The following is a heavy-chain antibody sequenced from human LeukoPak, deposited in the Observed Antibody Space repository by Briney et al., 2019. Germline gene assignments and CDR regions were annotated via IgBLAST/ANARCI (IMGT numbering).Heavy chain of an antibody. V-gene: IGHV3-21*01. CDR3: ARDFSSSGWNSIDHYYYYYYMDV. D-gene: IGHD6-19*01. CDR2: ISSSSSYI. Sequence: KSGGSLRLSCTASGFTFINYSMNWVRQAPGKGLEWVSSISSSSSYIYYADSVKGRFTISRDNAKNSLYLQMNSLRAEDTAVYYCARDFSSSGWNSIDHYYYYYYMDVWGKGTTVTVSS. J-gene: IGHJ6*03. CDR1: GFTFINYS.